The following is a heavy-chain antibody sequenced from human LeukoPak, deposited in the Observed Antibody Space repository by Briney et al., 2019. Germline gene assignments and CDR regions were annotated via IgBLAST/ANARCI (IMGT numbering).Heavy chain of an antibody. CDR3: ARGSYEKVDESFDI. CDR2: ISYDGSNK. V-gene: IGHV3-30-3*01. CDR1: GFTFSSYA. J-gene: IGHJ3*02. Sequence: GGSLRLSCAASGFTFSSYAMHWVRQAPDKGLEWVAVISYDGSNKYYADSVKGRFTISRDNAMNSLYLQMNSLRAEDTAVYYCARGSYEKVDESFDIWGQGTMVTVSS. D-gene: IGHD5-12*01.